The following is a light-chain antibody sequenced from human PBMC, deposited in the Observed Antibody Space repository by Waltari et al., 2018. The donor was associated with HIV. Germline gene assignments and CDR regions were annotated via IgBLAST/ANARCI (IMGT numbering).Light chain of an antibody. CDR3: QQYGSSLLT. J-gene: IGKJ1*01. Sequence: EIVLTQSPGTLSLSPGERATLSCRASQSVNSRSVAWYQQNPGRAPRLLIDGASSRAAGIPDRFSGSGSGTDFTLTISRLEPEDFAVYYCQQYGSSLLTFGQGTKVEIK. CDR2: GAS. CDR1: QSVNSRS. V-gene: IGKV3-20*01.